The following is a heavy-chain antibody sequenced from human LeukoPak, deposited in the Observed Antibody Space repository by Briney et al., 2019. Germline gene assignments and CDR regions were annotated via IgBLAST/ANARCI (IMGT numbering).Heavy chain of an antibody. D-gene: IGHD5-24*01. V-gene: IGHV3-48*03. CDR2: ISGSGGTI. CDR3: ARVNRDGYRYYSDS. CDR1: GFTFNSYE. Sequence: GGSLRLSCAASGFTFNSYEMNWVRQAPGKGLEWVSYISGSGGTINYADSVKGRFTTSRDNAKKSLYLQTNSLGAEDTAVYYCARVNRDGYRYYSDSWGQGTLVTVSS. J-gene: IGHJ4*02.